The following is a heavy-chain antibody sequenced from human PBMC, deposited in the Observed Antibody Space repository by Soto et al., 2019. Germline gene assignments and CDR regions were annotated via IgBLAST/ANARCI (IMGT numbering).Heavy chain of an antibody. Sequence: GGSLRLSCAASGFTFNSYGIHWVRQAPGKGLEWVALISFDGSNKYYADSVKGRFTISRDNSKNTPYLQMNSLRAEDTAVYYCAKDRNLYYYDSSGPRSFDYWGQGTLVTVSS. J-gene: IGHJ4*02. CDR2: ISFDGSNK. CDR1: GFTFNSYG. D-gene: IGHD3-22*01. V-gene: IGHV3-30*18. CDR3: AKDRNLYYYDSSGPRSFDY.